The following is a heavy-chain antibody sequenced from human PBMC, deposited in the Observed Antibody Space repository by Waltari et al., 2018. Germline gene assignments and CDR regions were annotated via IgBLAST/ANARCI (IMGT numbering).Heavy chain of an antibody. Sequence: EVQLVQSGAEVKKPGESLKISCKGSGYSFTSYWIGWVRQMPGKGLEWMGIIYPGDSDTRYSPSFQGQVTISADKSISTAYLQWSSLKASDTAMYYCARIAAYDSGFRYYYGMDVWGQGTTVTVSS. D-gene: IGHD3-3*01. V-gene: IGHV5-51*03. CDR1: GYSFTSYW. CDR2: IYPGDSDT. J-gene: IGHJ6*02. CDR3: ARIAAYDSGFRYYYGMDV.